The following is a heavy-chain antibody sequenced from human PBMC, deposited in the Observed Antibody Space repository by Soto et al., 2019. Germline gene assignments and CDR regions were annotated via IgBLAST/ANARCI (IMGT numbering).Heavy chain of an antibody. CDR3: ARAGQSGSYYFDY. D-gene: IGHD1-26*01. V-gene: IGHV4-30-4*01. CDR1: GGSISSGDYY. J-gene: IGHJ4*02. Sequence: PSETLSLTCTVSGGSISSGDYYWSWIRQPPGKGLEWIGYIYYSGSTYYNSSLKSRVTISVDTSKNQFSLKLSSVTAADTAVYYCARAGQSGSYYFDYWGQGTLVTVSS. CDR2: IYYSGST.